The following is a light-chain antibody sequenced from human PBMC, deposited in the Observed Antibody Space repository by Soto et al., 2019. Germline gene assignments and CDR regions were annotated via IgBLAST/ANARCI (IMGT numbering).Light chain of an antibody. V-gene: IGLV2-8*01. J-gene: IGLJ2*01. Sequence: QSALTQPPSASGSPGQSVTISCTGTRSDVGGYNSGSWYQQHPGKAPKLMIYEVSKRPSGVPDRFSGSKSGNTASLTVSGLQAEDEADYYCSSYAGSNNLGFGGGTQLTVL. CDR2: EVS. CDR1: RSDVGGYNS. CDR3: SSYAGSNNLG.